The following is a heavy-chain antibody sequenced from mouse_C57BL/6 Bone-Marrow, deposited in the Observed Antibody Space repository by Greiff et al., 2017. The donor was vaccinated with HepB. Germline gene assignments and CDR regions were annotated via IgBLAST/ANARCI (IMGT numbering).Heavy chain of an antibody. D-gene: IGHD1-1*01. J-gene: IGHJ2*01. CDR3: ARYDTTHYFDY. V-gene: IGHV7-3*01. CDR2: IRNKANGYTT. Sequence: EVHLVESGGGLVQPGGSLILSCAASGFTFTDYYMSWVRQPPGKALEWLGFIRNKANGYTTEYSASVKGRFTISRDNSQSILYLQMNALRAEDSATYYCARYDTTHYFDYWGQGTTLTVSS. CDR1: GFTFTDYY.